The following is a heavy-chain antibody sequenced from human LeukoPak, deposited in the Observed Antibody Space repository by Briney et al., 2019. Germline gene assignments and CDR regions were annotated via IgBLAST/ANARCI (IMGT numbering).Heavy chain of an antibody. CDR1: GGSISSSSYY. D-gene: IGHD3-22*01. Sequence: PSETLSLTCTVSGGSISSSSYYWGWIRQPPGKGLEWIGSIYYSGSTYYNPSLKSRVTISVDTSKNQFSLKLSSVTAADTAVYYCATGDYYDDDCWGQGTLVTVSS. V-gene: IGHV4-39*01. J-gene: IGHJ4*02. CDR3: ATGDYYDDDC. CDR2: IYYSGST.